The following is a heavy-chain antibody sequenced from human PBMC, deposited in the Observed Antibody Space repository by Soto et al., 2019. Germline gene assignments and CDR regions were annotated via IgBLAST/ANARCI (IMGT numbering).Heavy chain of an antibody. Sequence: EVQLLESGGGLVQPGGSLRLSCVASGFSFSDRAMAWVRQAPGKGLEWVSDISSDGGGTFYADFVKGRFTISRDNVKKTVHLQMNRLRDEDTATYYCAKRRGQQLENWQFDVWGRGSLVSVAS. D-gene: IGHD1-1*01. J-gene: IGHJ2*01. V-gene: IGHV3-23*01. CDR1: GFSFSDRA. CDR2: ISSDGGGT. CDR3: AKRRGQQLENWQFDV.